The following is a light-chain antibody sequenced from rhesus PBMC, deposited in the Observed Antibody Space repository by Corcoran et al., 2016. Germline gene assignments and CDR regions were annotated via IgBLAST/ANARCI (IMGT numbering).Light chain of an antibody. Sequence: DIQMTQSPSSLSASVGDRVTITCRASENVNNYLNWYQQKPGKAPKLQIYKASTLQSGVPSRFSGSGFGTDYTFTISSLQPEDVATYYCQHGYGTPFTFGPGTKLDIK. CDR2: KAS. CDR1: ENVNNY. J-gene: IGKJ3*01. V-gene: IGKV1-74*01. CDR3: QHGYGTPFT.